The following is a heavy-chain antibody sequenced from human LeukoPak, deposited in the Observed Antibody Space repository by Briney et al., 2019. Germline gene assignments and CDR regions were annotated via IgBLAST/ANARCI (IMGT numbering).Heavy chain of an antibody. Sequence: SETLSLTCTVSGGSISSYYWSWIRQPPGKGLEWIGYIYYGGSTYYNPSLKSRVTISVDTSKNQFSLKLSSVTAADTAVYYCARVIENTGGAFDVWGQGTMVTVSS. CDR1: GGSISSYY. CDR3: ARVIENTGGAFDV. CDR2: IYYGGST. J-gene: IGHJ3*01. V-gene: IGHV4-59*01. D-gene: IGHD2-8*02.